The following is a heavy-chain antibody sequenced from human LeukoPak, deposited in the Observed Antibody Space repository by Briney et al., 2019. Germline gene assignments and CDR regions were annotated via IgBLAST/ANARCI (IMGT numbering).Heavy chain of an antibody. CDR1: GGSISSYY. V-gene: IGHV4-59*01. J-gene: IGHJ4*02. Sequence: SETLSPTCTVSGGSISSYYWSWIRQPPGKGLEWIGYIYYSGSTNYNPSLKSRVTISVDTSKNQFSLKLSSVTAADTAVYYCAGNYYDSSGYYPFDYWGQGILVTVSS. CDR3: AGNYYDSSGYYPFDY. D-gene: IGHD3-22*01. CDR2: IYYSGST.